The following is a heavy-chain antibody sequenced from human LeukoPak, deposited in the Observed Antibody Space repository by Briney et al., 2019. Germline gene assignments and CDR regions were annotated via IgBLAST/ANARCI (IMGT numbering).Heavy chain of an antibody. D-gene: IGHD3-10*01. J-gene: IGHJ6*03. CDR2: IYTSGST. V-gene: IGHV4-4*07. Sequence: SETLSLTCTVSGGSISSYYWSWIRQPAGQGPEWIGHIYTSGSTNHNPSLKSRVTMSVDTSKNQFSLKLSSVTAADTAVYYCGRLYNYYMDVWGKGTTVTVSS. CDR1: GGSISSYY. CDR3: GRLYNYYMDV.